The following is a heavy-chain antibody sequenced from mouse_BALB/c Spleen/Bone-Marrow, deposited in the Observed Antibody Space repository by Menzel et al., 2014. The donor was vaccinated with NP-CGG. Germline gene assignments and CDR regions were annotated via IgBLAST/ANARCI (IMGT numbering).Heavy chain of an antibody. CDR2: ISGYYGDA. CDR3: ARSGKVRNAMDN. Sequence: QVQLQQSGAKLVRPGVSVKISCKGSGYTFTDHAIHWVKRSHAKSLEWIGVISGYYGDAIYNQKFKGKATMTVDKSSSAAYMEHARPTAEDSAIYYCARSGKVRNAMDNWGQGPSVTVSS. J-gene: IGHJ4*01. D-gene: IGHD2-14*01. CDR1: GYTFTDHA. V-gene: IGHV1S137*01.